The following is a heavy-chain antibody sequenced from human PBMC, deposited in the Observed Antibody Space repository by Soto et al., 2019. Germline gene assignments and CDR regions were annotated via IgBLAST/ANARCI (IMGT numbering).Heavy chain of an antibody. V-gene: IGHV1-3*01. CDR1: GYTFTSYA. CDR2: INAGNGNT. CDR3: ARDQIAMATTTNYYYCRNV. Sequence: ASVKVSCKASGYTFTSYAMHWVRQAPGQRLEWMGWINAGNGNTKYSQKFQGRVTITRDTSASTAYMELSSLRSEDTAVYYCARDQIAMATTTNYYYCRNVLDQGTTGTV. D-gene: IGHD1-1*01. J-gene: IGHJ6*02.